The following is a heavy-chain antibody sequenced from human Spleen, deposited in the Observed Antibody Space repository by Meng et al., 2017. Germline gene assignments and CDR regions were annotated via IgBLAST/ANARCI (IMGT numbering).Heavy chain of an antibody. V-gene: IGHV4-4*02. CDR3: GGNGDRDSFYIDS. D-gene: IGHD2/OR15-2a*01. Sequence: VEPPDESQGLVKRWGTLSPNCEVSGASFSSCYWCSWVRQSPGKGLEWIGEIYHDVRTNYNPSLNSRVALSVDNSKNHLSLQLTSVTAADTAVYYCGGNGDRDSFYIDSWGRGTLVTVSS. CDR1: GASFSSCYW. CDR2: IYHDVRT. J-gene: IGHJ4*02.